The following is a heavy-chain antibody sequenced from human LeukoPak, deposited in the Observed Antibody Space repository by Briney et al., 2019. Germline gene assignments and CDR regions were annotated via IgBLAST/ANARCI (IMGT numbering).Heavy chain of an antibody. CDR1: GFTFSSYS. J-gene: IGHJ4*02. V-gene: IGHV3-48*04. Sequence: GGSLRLSCAASGFTFSSYSMNWVRQAPGKGLEWVSYISSSSSTIYYADSVKGRFTISRDNAKNSLYLQMNSLRAEDTAVYYCASGGGYSINYWGQGTLVTVSS. CDR3: ASGGGYSINY. D-gene: IGHD4-11*01. CDR2: ISSSSSTI.